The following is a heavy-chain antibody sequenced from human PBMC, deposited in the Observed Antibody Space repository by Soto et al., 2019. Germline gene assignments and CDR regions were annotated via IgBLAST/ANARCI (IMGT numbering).Heavy chain of an antibody. D-gene: IGHD6-6*01. CDR2: ISYDGSNK. Sequence: QVQLVESGGGVVQPGRSLRLSCAASGFTFSSYGMHWVRQAPGKGLEWVAVISYDGSNKYYADSVKGRFTISRDNSKNTLYLQMNSLRAEDTAVYYCAKDRDSSSSGMVYYYYGRDVWGQGTTVTVSS. J-gene: IGHJ6*02. CDR1: GFTFSSYG. CDR3: AKDRDSSSSGMVYYYYGRDV. V-gene: IGHV3-30*18.